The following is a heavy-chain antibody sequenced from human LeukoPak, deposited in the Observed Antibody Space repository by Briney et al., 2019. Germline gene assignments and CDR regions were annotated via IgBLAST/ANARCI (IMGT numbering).Heavy chain of an antibody. J-gene: IGHJ4*02. CDR1: GFTFSSYA. D-gene: IGHD2-21*02. CDR2: ISGSGGST. V-gene: IGHV3-23*01. Sequence: PGGSLRLSCAASGFTFSSYAMSWVRQAPGKGLEWVSAISGSGGSTYYADSVKGRFTISRDNSKNTLYLQMNSLRAEDTAVYYCAKDDPPYCGGDCYLGSFDYWGQGTLVTVSS. CDR3: AKDDPPYCGGDCYLGSFDY.